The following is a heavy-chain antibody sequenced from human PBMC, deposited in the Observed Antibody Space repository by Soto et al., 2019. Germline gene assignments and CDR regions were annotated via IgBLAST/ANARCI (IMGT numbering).Heavy chain of an antibody. CDR2: VSGRGGST. CDR1: GFTFNHYA. V-gene: IGHV3-23*01. J-gene: IGHJ6*02. CDR3: AKDSTVTTSLYFYYYGFDV. Sequence: VHLLESGGGLVQPGGSLRLACTASGFTFNHYAMSWVRQAPGKGLEWVSAVSGRGGSTKYADSVKGRFIISRDNYNSTLYLEMDSLRGEDTAVYYCAKDSTVTTSLYFYYYGFDVWGQGTTVTVSS. D-gene: IGHD4-17*01.